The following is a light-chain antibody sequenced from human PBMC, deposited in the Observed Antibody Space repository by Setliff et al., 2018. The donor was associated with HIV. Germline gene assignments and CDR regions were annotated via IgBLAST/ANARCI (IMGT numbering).Light chain of an antibody. V-gene: IGKV1-5*03. J-gene: IGKJ1*01. CDR3: QQYNSPSRP. CDR1: QSIRDW. CDR2: KAS. Sequence: DVQMTQSPSTLSASVGERVTITCRASQSIRDWLAWYQQKPGKAPKLLIYKASSLESGVPSRFGGSGSGTDFTLTISSLQPDDIATYYCQQYNSPSRPVGQGTKVDIK.